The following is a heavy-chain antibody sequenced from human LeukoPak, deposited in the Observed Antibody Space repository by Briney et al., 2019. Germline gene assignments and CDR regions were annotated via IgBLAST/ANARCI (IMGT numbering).Heavy chain of an antibody. V-gene: IGHV6-1*01. D-gene: IGHD6-19*01. CDR3: ARDFGTTGWHTFDY. CDR2: TYYRSKWYN. CDR1: GDSVSSKNGG. Sequence: SQTLSLTCVVSGDSVSSKNGGWNWIRQSPSRCLEWLGRTYYRSKWYNDYAESMEGRMTISQDTSKNQYSLHLNSVTPDDTAVYYCARDFGTTGWHTFDYWGQGTLVTVSS. J-gene: IGHJ4*02.